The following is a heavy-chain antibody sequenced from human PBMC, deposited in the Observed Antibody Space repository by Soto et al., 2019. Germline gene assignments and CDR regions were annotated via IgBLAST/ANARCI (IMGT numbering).Heavy chain of an antibody. CDR1: GGSFSGYY. Sequence: SETLSLTCAVYGGSFSGYYWSWIRQPPGKGLEWIGEINHSGSTNYNPSLKSRVTISVDTSKNQFSLKLSSVTAADTAVYYCASTKRGYSYGYRYWGQGTLVTVSS. V-gene: IGHV4-34*01. J-gene: IGHJ4*02. CDR3: ASTKRGYSYGYRY. D-gene: IGHD5-18*01. CDR2: INHSGST.